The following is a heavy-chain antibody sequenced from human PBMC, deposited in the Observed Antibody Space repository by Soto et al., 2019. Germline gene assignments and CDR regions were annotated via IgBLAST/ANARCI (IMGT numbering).Heavy chain of an antibody. J-gene: IGHJ6*02. CDR1: GFTFSSYA. V-gene: IGHV3-23*01. CDR2: ISGSGGST. Sequence: GGXLRLSCAASGFTFSSYAMSWVRQAPGKGLEWVSAISGSGGSTYYADSVKGRFTISRDNSKNTLYLQMNSLRAEDTAVYYCAKSLTTRVDPGYSQPEGYYGMDVWGQGTTVTVS. CDR3: AKSLTTRVDPGYSQPEGYYGMDV. D-gene: IGHD5-18*01.